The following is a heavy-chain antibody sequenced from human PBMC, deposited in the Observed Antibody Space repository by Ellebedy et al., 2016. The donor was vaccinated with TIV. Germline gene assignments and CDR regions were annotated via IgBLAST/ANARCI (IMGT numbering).Heavy chain of an antibody. CDR1: GGSISSSSYY. J-gene: IGHJ4*02. V-gene: IGHV4-39*07. CDR2: VRYSGDS. Sequence: MPSETLSLTCTVSGGSISSSSYYWAWIRQSPGKGLEWIGSVRYSGDSYYNPSLQSRITISVDTSKNQSSLSLTSVTAADTALYFCARHRGFYSGWTFDYWGLGTLVTVSS. D-gene: IGHD5-12*01. CDR3: ARHRGFYSGWTFDY.